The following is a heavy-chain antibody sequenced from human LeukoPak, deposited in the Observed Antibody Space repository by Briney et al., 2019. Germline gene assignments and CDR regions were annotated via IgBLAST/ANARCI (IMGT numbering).Heavy chain of an antibody. CDR1: GVTFSSYE. D-gene: IGHD3-22*01. J-gene: IGHJ4*02. CDR2: ISSSGSTI. V-gene: IGHV3-48*03. CDR3: ASGSYYDSFPFDY. Sequence: PGGSLRLSCAASGVTFSSYEMSWVRQGPGEGLEWGSYISSSGSTIYYADSVKGGFPIARDNAKNSLYLQMHSLRAEDTAVSYCASGSYYDSFPFDYWGQGTLVTVSS.